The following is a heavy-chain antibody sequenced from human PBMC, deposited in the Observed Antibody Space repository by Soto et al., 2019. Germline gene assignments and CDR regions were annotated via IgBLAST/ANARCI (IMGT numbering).Heavy chain of an antibody. D-gene: IGHD3-3*01. V-gene: IGHV3-21*01. CDR1: GFTFSSYS. CDR2: ISSSSYI. Sequence: PGGSLRLSCAASGFTFSSYSMNWVRQAPGKGLEWVSSISSSSYIYYADSVKGRFTISRDNAKNSLYLQMNSLRAEDTAVYYCGRASDVSSGSTIWGNYYYYYGIDVCGQGTRLPVS. J-gene: IGHJ6*02. CDR3: GRASDVSSGSTIWGNYYYYYGIDV.